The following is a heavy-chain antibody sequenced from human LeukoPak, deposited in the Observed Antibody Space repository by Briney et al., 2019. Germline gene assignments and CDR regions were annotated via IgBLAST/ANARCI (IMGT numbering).Heavy chain of an antibody. D-gene: IGHD3-3*01. J-gene: IGHJ4*02. CDR3: ASPLYDFWSGYYSAPPCAY. V-gene: IGHV3-11*01. CDR1: GFTFSDYY. Sequence: GGSLRLPCAASGFTFSDYYMSWIRQAPGKGLEWVSYISSSGSTIYYADSVKGRFTISRDNAKNSLYLQMNSLRAEDTAVYYCASPLYDFWSGYYSAPPCAYWGQGTLVTVSS. CDR2: ISSSGSTI.